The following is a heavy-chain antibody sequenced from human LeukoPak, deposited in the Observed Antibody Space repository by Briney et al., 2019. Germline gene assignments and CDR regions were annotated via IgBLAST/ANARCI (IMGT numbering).Heavy chain of an antibody. CDR3: ARLYWYYYDIGPGGSDAFDF. V-gene: IGHV7-4-1*02. Sequence: ASVKVSCEASGYTFSSSVVSWGRQAPGQGVEWRGGINTNTGNPTYAQDFTGRFVFSLDTSVSTAYLQISSLKAEDTAVYYCARLYWYYYDIGPGGSDAFDFWGQGTMVTVSS. CDR1: GYTFSSSV. CDR2: INTNTGNP. J-gene: IGHJ3*01. D-gene: IGHD3-22*01.